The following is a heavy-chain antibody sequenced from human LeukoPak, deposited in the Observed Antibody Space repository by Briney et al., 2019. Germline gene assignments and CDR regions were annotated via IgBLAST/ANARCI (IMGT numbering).Heavy chain of an antibody. Sequence: SETLSLTCDVYGGSFSDYLWTWIRQSPGKGLEWIGEINHSGSTTYNPSLKSRVSMSVDTSKNLFSLKVSSVTAADTAVYYCAREYLRAFEIWGQGTMVTVSS. J-gene: IGHJ3*02. D-gene: IGHD2/OR15-2a*01. CDR3: AREYLRAFEI. V-gene: IGHV4-34*01. CDR1: GGSFSDYL. CDR2: INHSGST.